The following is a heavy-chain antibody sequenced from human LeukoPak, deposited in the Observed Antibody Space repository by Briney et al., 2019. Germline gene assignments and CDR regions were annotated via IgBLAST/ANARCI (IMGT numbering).Heavy chain of an antibody. CDR2: IYSSGST. Sequence: PSQTLSLTCTVSGGSISSGSYYWSWIRQPAGKGLEWIGRIYSSGSTNYDPFLKSRVTISVQTSKNPFSLKLHSVTAADTAVYHCARGRIVGASDAFDIWGQGTMVTVSS. J-gene: IGHJ3*02. CDR1: GGSISSGSYY. D-gene: IGHD1-26*01. V-gene: IGHV4-61*02. CDR3: ARGRIVGASDAFDI.